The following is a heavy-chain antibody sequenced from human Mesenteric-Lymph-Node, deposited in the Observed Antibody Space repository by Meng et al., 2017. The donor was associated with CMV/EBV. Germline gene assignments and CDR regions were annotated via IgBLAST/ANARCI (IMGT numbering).Heavy chain of an antibody. J-gene: IGHJ4*02. V-gene: IGHV4-34*01. Sequence: LQWGEGRLEPSRALSVTCAVYGGSFSGYYWNWIRQSPEKGLEWIGEINHSGSTTYNPSFTSRIIISVDTSTNQISLNMSSVTAADTAVYYCARGSSYDILTGYFDYWGQGALVTVSS. CDR1: GGSFSGYY. CDR3: ARGSSYDILTGYFDY. CDR2: INHSGST. D-gene: IGHD3-9*01.